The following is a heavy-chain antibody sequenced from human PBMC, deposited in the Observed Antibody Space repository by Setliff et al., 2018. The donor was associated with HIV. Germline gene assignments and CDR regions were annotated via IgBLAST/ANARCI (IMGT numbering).Heavy chain of an antibody. D-gene: IGHD2-21*02. CDR1: GYSLNGLS. CDR3: ARELGLAALHGPMDL. J-gene: IGHJ6*03. V-gene: IGHV1-2*02. CDR2: LNSNSDGT. Sequence: ASVKVSCKVSGYSLNGLSIHWVRQAPGQGLEWMGWLNSNSDGTFYAQKFQDRVIMTRDTSSSTAYMELSSLTSDDTAVYYCARELGLAALHGPMDLWGKGTTVTVSS.